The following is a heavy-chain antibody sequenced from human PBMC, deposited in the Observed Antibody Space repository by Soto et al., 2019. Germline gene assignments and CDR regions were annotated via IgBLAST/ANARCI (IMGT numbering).Heavy chain of an antibody. D-gene: IGHD6-13*01. CDR2: IYHSGNT. V-gene: IGHV4-59*01. Sequence: SQTLSLTCTVSGDSISNYYWSWIRQAPGKGLEWIGFIYHSGNTNYNPSLKSQVTMSIDTSKSQFSLKLDSVTAADTAVYYCARDQGIASSGPFDYWGPGTLVTVSS. J-gene: IGHJ4*02. CDR1: GDSISNYY. CDR3: ARDQGIASSGPFDY.